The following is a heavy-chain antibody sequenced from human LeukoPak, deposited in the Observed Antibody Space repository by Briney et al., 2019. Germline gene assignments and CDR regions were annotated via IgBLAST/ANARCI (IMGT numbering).Heavy chain of an antibody. CDR2: IYYSGST. V-gene: IGHV4-39*01. CDR1: GGSISSSSYY. D-gene: IGHD2-2*01. J-gene: IGHJ4*02. CDR3: ARTILNIVVVPAASFDY. Sequence: PSETLSLTCTVSGGSISSSSYYWGWIRQPPGKGLEWIGSIYYSGSTYYNPSLKSRVTISADTSKNQFSLKLSSVTAADTAVYYCARTILNIVVVPAASFDYWGQGTLVTVSS.